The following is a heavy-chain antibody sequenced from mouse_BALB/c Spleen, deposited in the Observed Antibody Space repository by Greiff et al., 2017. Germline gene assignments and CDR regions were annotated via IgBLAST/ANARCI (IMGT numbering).Heavy chain of an antibody. J-gene: IGHJ1*01. V-gene: IGHV5-6-5*01. CDR3: AREGYYRYGGYFDV. D-gene: IGHD2-14*01. CDR1: GFTFSSYA. Sequence: EVQGVESGGGLVKPGGSLKLSCAASGFTFSSYAMSWVRQTPEKRLEWVASISSGGSTYYPDSVKGRFTISRDNARNILYLQMSSLRSEDTAMYYCAREGYYRYGGYFDVWGAGTTVTVSS. CDR2: ISSGGST.